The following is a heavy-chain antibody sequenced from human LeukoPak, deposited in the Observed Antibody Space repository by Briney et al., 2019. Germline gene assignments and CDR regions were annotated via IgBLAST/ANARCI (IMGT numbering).Heavy chain of an antibody. Sequence: SETLSLTCTVSGGSISYSNSYWGWIRQPPGKGLEWIGNIYFSGSTYYKQPLKSRVTISVDTSKNQFSLKLRSVTAADTAVYYCARASCGGGTCYDSRGWFDPWGQGTLVTVSS. CDR2: IYFSGST. CDR3: ARASCGGGTCYDSRGWFDP. V-gene: IGHV4-39*07. J-gene: IGHJ5*02. CDR1: GGSISYSNSY. D-gene: IGHD2-15*01.